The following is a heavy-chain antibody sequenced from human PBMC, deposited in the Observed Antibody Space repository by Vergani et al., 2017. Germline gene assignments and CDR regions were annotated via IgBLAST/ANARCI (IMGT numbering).Heavy chain of an antibody. V-gene: IGHV2-70*01. Sequence: QVTLKESGPALVKPTQTLTLTCTFSGFSILTSEMCVSWIRQPPGKALEWLALIDWNDNKYFNTSLKTRLTISKDASKNQVVLTMTNMDPVDTATYYCARIRRRGRSGYDIFDFWGLGILVTVAS. D-gene: IGHD5-12*01. J-gene: IGHJ4*02. CDR2: IDWNDNK. CDR1: GFSILTSEMC. CDR3: ARIRRRGRSGYDIFDF.